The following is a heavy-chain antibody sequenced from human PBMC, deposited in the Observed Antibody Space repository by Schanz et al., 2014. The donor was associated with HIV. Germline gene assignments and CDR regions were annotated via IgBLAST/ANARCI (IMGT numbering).Heavy chain of an antibody. Sequence: EVQLVESGGGLVQPGGSLRLSCAASGFTFSSYSMNWVRQAPGKGLEWDSYISSSSSTIYYAGSVKGRFTISRDNAKNSLYLQMNSLRDEETAVYYCARTAPTKYCYDSSGVRGAFDIWGQGTTVTVSS. D-gene: IGHD3-22*01. CDR1: GFTFSSYS. J-gene: IGHJ3*02. CDR3: ARTAPTKYCYDSSGVRGAFDI. V-gene: IGHV3-48*02. CDR2: ISSSSSTI.